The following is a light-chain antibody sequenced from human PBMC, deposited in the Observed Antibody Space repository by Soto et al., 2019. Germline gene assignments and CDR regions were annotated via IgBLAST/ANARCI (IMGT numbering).Light chain of an antibody. CDR3: QSYDSSLSVYV. J-gene: IGLJ1*01. CDR1: SSNIGAGYD. CDR2: GNS. Sequence: QSVLTQPPSVSGAPGQRVTISCTESSSNIGAGYDVHWYQQLPRTAPKLLIYGNSNRPSGVPDRFSGSKSGTSASLAITGLQAEDEADYYCQSYDSSLSVYVFGTGTKLTVL. V-gene: IGLV1-40*01.